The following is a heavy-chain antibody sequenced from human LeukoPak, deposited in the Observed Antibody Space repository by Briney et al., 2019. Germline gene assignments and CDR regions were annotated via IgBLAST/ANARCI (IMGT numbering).Heavy chain of an antibody. V-gene: IGHV1-18*01. CDR2: ISAYNGYT. CDR1: GYTFTNYG. Sequence: ASVKVSCKASGYTFTNYGVSWVRQAPGQGLEWMGWISAYNGYTNYAQKFQFRVTMTTDTSTSTAYMELRGLTSDDTAVYYCARDLWADYFDYWGQGTLVTVSS. CDR3: ARDLWADYFDY. D-gene: IGHD2-21*01. J-gene: IGHJ4*02.